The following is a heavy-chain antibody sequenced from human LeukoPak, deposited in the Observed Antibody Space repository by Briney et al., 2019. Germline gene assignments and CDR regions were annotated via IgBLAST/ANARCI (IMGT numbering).Heavy chain of an antibody. V-gene: IGHV3-7*01. CDR1: GLTFSSYW. D-gene: IGHD3-22*01. CDR2: IKQDGSEK. Sequence: GGSLRLSCAASGLTFSSYWMSWVRQAPGKGLEWVANIKQDGSEKYYVDSVKGRFTISRDNAKISLYLQMNSLRAEDTAVYYCARTTYDSSGYYRVLYSFDYWGQGTLVTVSS. J-gene: IGHJ4*02. CDR3: ARTTYDSSGYYRVLYSFDY.